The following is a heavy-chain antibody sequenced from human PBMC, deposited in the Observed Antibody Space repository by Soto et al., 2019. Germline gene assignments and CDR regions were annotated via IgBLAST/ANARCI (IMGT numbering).Heavy chain of an antibody. J-gene: IGHJ3*02. Sequence: QVQLVQSGAEVQKPGSSVKVSCKASGGTFSSYAISWVRQAPGQGLEWMGGIIPIFGTANYAQKFQGRVTITADESTSTAYMELSSLRSEDTAVYYCARSQFTWDRGVPTPDAFDIWGQGTMVTVSS. V-gene: IGHV1-69*01. CDR2: IIPIFGTA. CDR1: GGTFSSYA. CDR3: ARSQFTWDRGVPTPDAFDI. D-gene: IGHD3-10*01.